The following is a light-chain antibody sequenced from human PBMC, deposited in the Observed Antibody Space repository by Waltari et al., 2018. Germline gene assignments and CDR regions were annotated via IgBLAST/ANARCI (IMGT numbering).Light chain of an antibody. J-gene: IGKJ3*01. CDR3: QQYNNWPRV. CDR2: DAS. Sequence: EIVMTQSPATLSVSPGERATLSCRASQSVSSNLVWYQQKPGQAPRLLIYDASTRATGIPARFSGSGSGTEFTRTISSLQSEDFAVYHCQQYNNWPRVFGPGTKVDIK. CDR1: QSVSSN. V-gene: IGKV3-15*01.